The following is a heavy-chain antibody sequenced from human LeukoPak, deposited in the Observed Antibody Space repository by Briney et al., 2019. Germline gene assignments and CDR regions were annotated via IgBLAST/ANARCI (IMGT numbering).Heavy chain of an antibody. V-gene: IGHV1-69*04. CDR2: LIPVLGMS. Sequence: SVKVSCKSSGGSFSTYAVNWVRQAPGQGLEWMGRLIPVLGMSHYAPGFQGRVTLTADRSTNTAYMELDRLTSDDTAVYFCARDRGGGFDLAFFDHWGQGTLVTVSS. J-gene: IGHJ4*02. CDR1: GGSFSTYA. CDR3: ARDRGGGFDLAFFDH. D-gene: IGHD5-12*01.